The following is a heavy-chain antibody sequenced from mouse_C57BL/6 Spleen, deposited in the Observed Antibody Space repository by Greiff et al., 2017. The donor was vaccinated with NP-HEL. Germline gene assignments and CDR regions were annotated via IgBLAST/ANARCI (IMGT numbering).Heavy chain of an antibody. D-gene: IGHD1-1*01. CDR2: IDPSDSYT. CDR3: ARKGIVTTVDYFDY. V-gene: IGHV1-69*01. Sequence: VQLQQSGAELVMPGASVKLSCKASGYTFTSYWMHWVKQRPGQGLEWIGEIDPSDSYTNYNQKFKGKSTLTVDKSSSTAYMRLSSLTSEDSAVYYCARKGIVTTVDYFDYWGQGTTLTVSS. CDR1: GYTFTSYW. J-gene: IGHJ2*01.